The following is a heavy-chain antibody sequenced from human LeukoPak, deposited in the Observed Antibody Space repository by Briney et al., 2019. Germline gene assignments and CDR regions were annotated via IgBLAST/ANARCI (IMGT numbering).Heavy chain of an antibody. V-gene: IGHV3-48*01. CDR1: GFTLSSYG. CDR2: ISSSSSTM. CDR3: ARDACSSTSCYFDY. Sequence: GGSLRLSCAASGFTLSSYGMNRVRQAPGKGLEWVSYISSSSSTMYYADSVKGRFTISRDNANNSLYLQMNSLRAEDTAVYYCARDACSSTSCYFDYWGQGTLVTVSS. D-gene: IGHD2-2*01. J-gene: IGHJ4*02.